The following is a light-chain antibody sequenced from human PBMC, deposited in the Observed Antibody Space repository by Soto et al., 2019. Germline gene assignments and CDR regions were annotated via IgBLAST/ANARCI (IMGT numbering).Light chain of an antibody. CDR2: GHK. CDR1: SSNIGAGYD. V-gene: IGLV1-40*03. CDR3: QSFDISLSAVV. J-gene: IGLJ2*01. Sequence: QAVVTQPPSVSGAPGQRVTISCTGTSSNIGAGYDVHWYQQVPGTAPRLLIYGHKNRPSGVPDRFSGSKSGASASLAITGLQAEDEADYYCQSFDISLSAVVFGGGTKVTVL.